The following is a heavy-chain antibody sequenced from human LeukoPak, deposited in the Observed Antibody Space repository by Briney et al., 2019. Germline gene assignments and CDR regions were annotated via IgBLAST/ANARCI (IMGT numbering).Heavy chain of an antibody. CDR1: GFTFSDYW. CDR3: ARDARRVAVAGTGWFDP. J-gene: IGHJ5*02. CDR2: ISSSSSYI. Sequence: GGSLRLSCEGSGFTFSDYWMGWVRQAPGKGLEWVTSISSSSSYIYYADSVKGRFTISRDNAKNSLYLQMNSLRAEDTAVYYCARDARRVAVAGTGWFDPWGQGTLVTVSS. V-gene: IGHV3-21*01. D-gene: IGHD6-19*01.